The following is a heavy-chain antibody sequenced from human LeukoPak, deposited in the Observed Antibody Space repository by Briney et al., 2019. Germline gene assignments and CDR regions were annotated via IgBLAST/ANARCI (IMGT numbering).Heavy chain of an antibody. V-gene: IGHV4-34*01. D-gene: IGHD4-11*01. CDR2: INHSGST. CDR3: ARRLRVTTPFDY. J-gene: IGHJ4*02. Sequence: SETLSLTCTVSGDSISSYYWSWIRQPPGKGLEWIGEINHSGSTNYNPSLKSRVTISVDTSKNQFSLKLSSVTAADTAVYYCARRLRVTTPFDYWGQGTLVTVSS. CDR1: GDSISSYY.